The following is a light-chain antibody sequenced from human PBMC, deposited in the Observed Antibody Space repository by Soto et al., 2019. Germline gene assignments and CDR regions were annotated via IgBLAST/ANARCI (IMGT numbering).Light chain of an antibody. CDR2: EGN. Sequence: QSALTQPASVSGSPGQSITISCTGTSSDVGSYNLVSWYQQHPGKAPKLMIYEGNQRPSGISNRFSGSKSGNTAPLTISGLQAEDEADYYCCSYAGSPYVFGTGTKVTVL. V-gene: IGLV2-23*01. CDR3: CSYAGSPYV. CDR1: SSDVGSYNL. J-gene: IGLJ1*01.